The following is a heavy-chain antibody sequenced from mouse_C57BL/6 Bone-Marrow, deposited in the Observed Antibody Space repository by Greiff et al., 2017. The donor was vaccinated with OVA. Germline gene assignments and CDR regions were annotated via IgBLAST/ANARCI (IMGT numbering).Heavy chain of an antibody. Sequence: VQLQQPGAELVRPGTSVKLSCKASGYTFTSYWMHWVKQRPGQGLEWIGVIDPSDSYTNYNQKFKGKATLTVDTSSSTAYMQLSSLTSEDSAVYYCARRFGSSYCLYFDVWGTGTTVTVSS. CDR1: GYTFTSYW. CDR3: ARRFGSSYCLYFDV. CDR2: IDPSDSYT. V-gene: IGHV1-59*01. D-gene: IGHD1-1*01. J-gene: IGHJ1*03.